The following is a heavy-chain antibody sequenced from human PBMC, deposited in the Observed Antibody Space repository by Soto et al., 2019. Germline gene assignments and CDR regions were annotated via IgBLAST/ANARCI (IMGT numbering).Heavy chain of an antibody. V-gene: IGHV4-59*08. D-gene: IGHD2-15*01. CDR3: ARRWGRSCDY. Sequence: SETLSLTCTVSGGAISSYYWSWIRQPPGKGLEWIGYIYYSGSTNYNPSLKSRVTISVDTSKNQFSLKLSSVTAADTAVYYCARRWGRSCDYWGQGTLVTVS. CDR1: GGAISSYY. CDR2: IYYSGST. J-gene: IGHJ4*02.